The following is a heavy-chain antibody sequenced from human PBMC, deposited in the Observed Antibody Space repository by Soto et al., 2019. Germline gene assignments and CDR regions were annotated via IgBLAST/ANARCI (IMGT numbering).Heavy chain of an antibody. CDR1: GGSISSSSYY. Sequence: SETLSLTCTVSGGSISSSSYYWGWIRQPPGKGLEWIGSIYYSGSTYYNPSLKSRVTISVDTSKNQFSLKLSSVTAADTAVYYCARGPLRGPTHFRRVHYFDDWGHGTLVTV. CDR2: IYYSGST. CDR3: ARGPLRGPTHFRRVHYFDD. J-gene: IGHJ4*01. V-gene: IGHV4-39*01.